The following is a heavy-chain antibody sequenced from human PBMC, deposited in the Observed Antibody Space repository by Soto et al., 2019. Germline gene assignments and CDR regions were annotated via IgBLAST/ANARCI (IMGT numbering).Heavy chain of an antibody. CDR3: ARTAAGMFDWFDP. D-gene: IGHD6-13*01. J-gene: IGHJ5*02. Sequence: ASVKVSCKASGYTFTSYAMHWVRQAPGQRLEWMGWINAGNGNTKYSQKFQGRVTITRDTSASTAYMELSSLRSEDTAVYYYARTAAGMFDWFDPWGQGTLVTVSS. CDR1: GYTFTSYA. V-gene: IGHV1-3*01. CDR2: INAGNGNT.